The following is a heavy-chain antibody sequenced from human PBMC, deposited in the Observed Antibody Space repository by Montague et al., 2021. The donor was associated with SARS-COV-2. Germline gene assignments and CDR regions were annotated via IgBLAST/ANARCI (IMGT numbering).Heavy chain of an antibody. CDR3: VREKAGGLRNVFDI. V-gene: IGHV4-38-2*02. Sequence: SETLSLTCTVSGFSIGSDDYWGWIRQPPGKGLEWIGCIYHSGTTXYNPSLQSRLTMSIDTSTNQFSLSLTSVTAADTAVFLCVREKAGGLRNVFDIWGQGTTVTVSS. J-gene: IGHJ3*02. CDR1: GFSIGSDDY. CDR2: IYHSGTT.